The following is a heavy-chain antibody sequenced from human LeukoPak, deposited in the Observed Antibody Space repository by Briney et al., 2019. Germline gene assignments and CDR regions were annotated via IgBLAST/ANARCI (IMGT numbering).Heavy chain of an antibody. D-gene: IGHD4-17*01. CDR1: GYTFTGYY. Sequence: APVKVSCKASGYTFTGYYMHWVRQAPGQGLEWMGWINPNSGGTNYAQKFRGWVTMTRDTSISTAYMELSSLRSEDTAVYYCARGEMTTMTTAEYFQHWGQGTLVTVSS. CDR2: INPNSGGT. J-gene: IGHJ1*01. V-gene: IGHV1-2*04. CDR3: ARGEMTTMTTAEYFQH.